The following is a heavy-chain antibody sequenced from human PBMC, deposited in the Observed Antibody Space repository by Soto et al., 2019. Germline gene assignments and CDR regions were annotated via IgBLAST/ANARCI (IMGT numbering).Heavy chain of an antibody. V-gene: IGHV1-69*12. Sequence: QVQLVQSGAEVKKPGSSVKVSCKASGGTLSNYGISWVRQAPGQGLEWMGGIIPVFGTANYAQKFKGRVTITAKESTTTVYMDVSSLRSDETAVYYCARGDATKIVVTTYYGMDVWGQGTTVTVSS. CDR3: ARGDATKIVVTTYYGMDV. J-gene: IGHJ6*02. CDR1: GGTLSNYG. CDR2: IIPVFGTA. D-gene: IGHD4-17*01.